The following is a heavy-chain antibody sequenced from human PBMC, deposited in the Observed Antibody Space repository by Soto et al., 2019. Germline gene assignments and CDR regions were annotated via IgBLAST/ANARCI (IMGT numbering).Heavy chain of an antibody. J-gene: IGHJ4*02. CDR2: ISISSNFI. Sequence: PGGSLRLSCAGSGFAFSNYSMNWVRQAPGKGLEWVSSISISSNFIYYGDPMKGRFIVSRDNAKNSLYLQMNSLRAEDTAVYYCAREVTPHCEGDCYSLRFFDYWGQGTLVTVSS. V-gene: IGHV3-21*01. CDR1: GFAFSNYS. D-gene: IGHD2-21*02. CDR3: AREVTPHCEGDCYSLRFFDY.